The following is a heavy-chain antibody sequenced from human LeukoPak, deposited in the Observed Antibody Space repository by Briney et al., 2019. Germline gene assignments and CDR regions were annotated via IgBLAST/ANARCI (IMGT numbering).Heavy chain of an antibody. J-gene: IGHJ4*02. V-gene: IGHV3-7*01. CDR1: GFTFSSYW. CDR2: IKQDGSEK. Sequence: GGSLRLSCAASGFTFSSYWMSWVRQAPGKGLEGVANIKQDGSEKYYLDSVKGRFTISRDNAKNSLYLQMNSLRAEDTAVYYCAREHYDYVWGSYRRDYYFDYWGQGTLVTVSS. CDR3: AREHYDYVWGSYRRDYYFDY. D-gene: IGHD3-16*02.